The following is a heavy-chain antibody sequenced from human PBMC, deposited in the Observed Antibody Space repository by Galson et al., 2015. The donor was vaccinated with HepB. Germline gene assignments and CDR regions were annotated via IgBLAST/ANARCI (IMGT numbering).Heavy chain of an antibody. CDR2: IDSDGSAI. D-gene: IGHD6-13*01. CDR3: ARDESSIAGARLGIDPLDY. V-gene: IGHV3-74*03. CDR1: GFPFSIYW. Sequence: SLRLSCAASGFPFSIYWMHWVRQAPGKGLVWVSRIDSDGSAIMYADSVRGRFTISRDNAKNTLYLQMNSLRVEDTAVYYCARDESSIAGARLGIDPLDYWGQGTLVTVSS. J-gene: IGHJ4*02.